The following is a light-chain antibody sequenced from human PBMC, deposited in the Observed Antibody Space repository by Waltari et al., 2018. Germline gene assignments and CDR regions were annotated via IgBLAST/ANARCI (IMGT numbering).Light chain of an antibody. J-gene: IGKJ1*01. CDR3: QKYGTRPAT. CDR1: QSVSRT. Sequence: EIVLTQSPGTLSLSPGERATLSCRASQSVSRTLAWYQQKPGQAPSLLIYDASSRATGIPDRFSGSGSGKDFSLTISRLEPEDFAVYYCQKYGTRPATFGQGTKVEVK. CDR2: DAS. V-gene: IGKV3-20*01.